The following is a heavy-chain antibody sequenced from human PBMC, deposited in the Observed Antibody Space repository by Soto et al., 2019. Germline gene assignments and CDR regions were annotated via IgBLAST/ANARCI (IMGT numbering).Heavy chain of an antibody. D-gene: IGHD3-22*01. J-gene: IGHJ3*02. CDR3: ARVFFRLFAFDI. Sequence: QVQLVQSGGEVKKPGASVKVSCKASGYTFTTYGISWVRQAPGQGLEWMGWISAYNGNTSYAQKLQGRVTMTTDTSTSTAYMELRRLRAGDTAVYYCARVFFRLFAFDIWGQGTMVTVSS. CDR1: GYTFTTYG. V-gene: IGHV1-18*01. CDR2: ISAYNGNT.